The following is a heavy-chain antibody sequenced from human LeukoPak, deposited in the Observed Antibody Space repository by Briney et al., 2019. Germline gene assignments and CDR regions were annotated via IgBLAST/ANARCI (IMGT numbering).Heavy chain of an antibody. V-gene: IGHV1-8*01. Sequence: ASVKVSCKASGYTFTSYDINWVRRATGQGLEWMGWMNPNSDNTGYAQKFQGRVTMTRNTSISTAYMELSSLRSEDTAVYYCARGLPPPYGSGEFDPWGQGTLVTVSS. CDR3: ARGLPPPYGSGEFDP. CDR1: GYTFTSYD. D-gene: IGHD3-10*01. J-gene: IGHJ5*02. CDR2: MNPNSDNT.